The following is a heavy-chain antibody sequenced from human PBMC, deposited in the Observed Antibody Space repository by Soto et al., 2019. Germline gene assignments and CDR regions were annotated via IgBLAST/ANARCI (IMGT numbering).Heavy chain of an antibody. Sequence: QVQLVQSGAEVKKPGSSVKVSCKASGGTFSSYAISWVRQAPGQGLEWMGGIIPIFGTANYAQKFQGRVTITADEATSTAYMELSSLRSEDTAVYYCARGASDYYDSRGPFDYWGQGTLVTVSS. V-gene: IGHV1-69*01. J-gene: IGHJ4*02. D-gene: IGHD3-22*01. CDR3: ARGASDYYDSRGPFDY. CDR1: GGTFSSYA. CDR2: IIPIFGTA.